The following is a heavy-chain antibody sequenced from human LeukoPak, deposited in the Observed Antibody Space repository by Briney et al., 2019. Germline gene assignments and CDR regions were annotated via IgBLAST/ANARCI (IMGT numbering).Heavy chain of an antibody. CDR3: ARDGIAVAGFPFDY. J-gene: IGHJ4*02. D-gene: IGHD6-19*01. CDR2: ISSSSSYI. Sequence: GGSLRLSCAASGFTFSSYSMNWVRQAPGKGLEWVSSISSSSSYIYYADPVKGRFTISRDNAKNSLYLQMNSLRAEDTAVYYCARDGIAVAGFPFDYWGQGTLVTVSS. V-gene: IGHV3-21*01. CDR1: GFTFSSYS.